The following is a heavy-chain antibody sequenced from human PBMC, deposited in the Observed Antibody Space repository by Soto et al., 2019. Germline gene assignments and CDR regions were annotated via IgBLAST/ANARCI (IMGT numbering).Heavy chain of an antibody. V-gene: IGHV1-69*01. Sequence: QVQLVQSGAEVKKPGSPVKVSCKASGGTFSSYAISWVRQAPGQGLEWMGGIIPIFGTANYAQKFQGRVTITADESTSTAYMERSSLRSEDTAVYYCARGGYSYGLHLPFDYWGQGTLVTVSS. CDR2: IIPIFGTA. CDR3: ARGGYSYGLHLPFDY. D-gene: IGHD5-18*01. J-gene: IGHJ4*02. CDR1: GGTFSSYA.